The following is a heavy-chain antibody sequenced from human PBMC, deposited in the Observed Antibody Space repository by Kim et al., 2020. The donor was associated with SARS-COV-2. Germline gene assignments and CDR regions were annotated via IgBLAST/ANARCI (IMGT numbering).Heavy chain of an antibody. Sequence: SETLSLTCAVYGGSFSGYYWSWIRQPPGKGLEWIGEINHSGSTNYNPSLKSRVTISVDTSKNQFSLKLSSVTAADTAVYYCARGLRAHCSSTSCKQYYFDYWYQGTLLTLSS. CDR1: GGSFSGYY. CDR2: INHSGST. CDR3: ARGLRAHCSSTSCKQYYFDY. V-gene: IGHV4-34*01. D-gene: IGHD2-2*01. J-gene: IGHJ4*02.